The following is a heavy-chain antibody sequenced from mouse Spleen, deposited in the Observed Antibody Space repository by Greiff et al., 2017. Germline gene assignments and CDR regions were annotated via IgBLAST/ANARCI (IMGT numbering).Heavy chain of an antibody. V-gene: IGHV1-53*01. D-gene: IGHD4-1*01. CDR2: INPSNGGT. Sequence: VQLQQPGTELVKPGASVKLSCKASGYTFTSYWMHWVKQRPGQGLEWIGNINPSNGGTNYNEKFKSKATLTVDKSSSTAYMQLSSLTSEDSAVYYCARANWDVQAWFAYWGQGTLVTVSA. CDR1: GYTFTSYW. J-gene: IGHJ3*01. CDR3: ARANWDVQAWFAY.